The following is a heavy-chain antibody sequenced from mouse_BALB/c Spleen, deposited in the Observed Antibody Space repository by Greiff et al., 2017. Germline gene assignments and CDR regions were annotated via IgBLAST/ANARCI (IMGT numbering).Heavy chain of an antibody. D-gene: IGHD2-4*01. J-gene: IGHJ2*01. Sequence: EVKLMESGGGLVKPGGSLKLSCAASGFTFSSYTMSWVRQTPEKRLEWVATISSGGSYTYYPDSVKGRFTISRDNAKNTLYLQMSSLKSEDTAMYYCTRVYDYDGYYFDYWGQGTTLTVSS. CDR3: TRVYDYDGYYFDY. CDR2: ISSGGSYT. V-gene: IGHV5-6-4*01. CDR1: GFTFSSYT.